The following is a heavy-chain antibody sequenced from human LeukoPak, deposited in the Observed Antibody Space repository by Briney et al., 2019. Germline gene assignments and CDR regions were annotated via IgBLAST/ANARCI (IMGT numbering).Heavy chain of an antibody. D-gene: IGHD6-13*01. CDR2: INANTGNP. J-gene: IGHJ6*03. CDR1: GYTFTSYA. V-gene: IGHV7-4-1*02. CDR3: ARAPGIAEPDGYFMDV. Sequence: ASVKVSCKASGYTFTSYAMYWVRQAPGQGLEWMGWINANTGNPTYAQGFTGRFLFSLDTSVTTAYLEISSLQAEDTAVYYCARAPGIAEPDGYFMDVWGKGTTVTVSS.